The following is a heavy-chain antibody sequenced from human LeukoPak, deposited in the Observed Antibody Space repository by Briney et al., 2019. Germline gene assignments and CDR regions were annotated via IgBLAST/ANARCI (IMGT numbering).Heavy chain of an antibody. V-gene: IGHV3-23*01. CDR1: GFTFTNYS. Sequence: GGSLRLSCAASGFTFTNYSMSWVRQAPGKGLEWVSGMSGRGVSTYYADSVKGRFTISSDNSKNTLYLQMNSLRAEDTAIYYCAKDCNGGNCYIDYWGQGTLVTVAS. J-gene: IGHJ4*02. D-gene: IGHD2-15*01. CDR3: AKDCNGGNCYIDY. CDR2: MSGRGVST.